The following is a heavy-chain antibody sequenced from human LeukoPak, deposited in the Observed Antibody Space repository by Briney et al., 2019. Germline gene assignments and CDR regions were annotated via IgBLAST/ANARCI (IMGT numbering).Heavy chain of an antibody. CDR1: GFTFSSYA. CDR2: ISGSSGGA. D-gene: IGHD2-8*02. Sequence: GGSLRLSCAGSGFTFSSYAMGWVRQAPGKGLEWVSVISGSSGGANYADSVKGRFTISRDISKNTLFLQLNSLRAEDTAVYYCAKGALPGPPYYSDYWGQGTLVTVSS. CDR3: AKGALPGPPYYSDY. V-gene: IGHV3-23*01. J-gene: IGHJ4*02.